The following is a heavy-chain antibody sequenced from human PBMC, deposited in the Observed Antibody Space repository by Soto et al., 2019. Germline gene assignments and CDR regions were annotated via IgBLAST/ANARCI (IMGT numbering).Heavy chain of an antibody. CDR1: GYSFTGYW. CDR3: ARHYTMDV. Sequence: GESLKISCTGSGYSFTGYWIGWVRQMPGKGLEWMGITYPGDSDTRYSPSFQGRVTISADKSINTAYLQWSSLKASATAMYFCARHYTMDVWGQGTTVTVSS. CDR2: TYPGDSDT. V-gene: IGHV5-51*01. J-gene: IGHJ6*02. D-gene: IGHD4-4*01.